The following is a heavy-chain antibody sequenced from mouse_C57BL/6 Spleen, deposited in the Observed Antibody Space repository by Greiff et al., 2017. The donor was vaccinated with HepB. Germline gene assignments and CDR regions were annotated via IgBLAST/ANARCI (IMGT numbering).Heavy chain of an antibody. Sequence: VHVKQSGPVLVKPGASVKMSCKASGYTFTDYYMNWVKQSHGKSLEWIGVINPYNGGTSYNQKFKGKATLTVDKSSSTAYMELNSLTSEDSAVYYCARESHWDDYYFDYWGQGTTLTVSS. J-gene: IGHJ2*01. CDR1: GYTFTDYY. CDR3: ARESHWDDYYFDY. D-gene: IGHD4-1*01. CDR2: INPYNGGT. V-gene: IGHV1-19*01.